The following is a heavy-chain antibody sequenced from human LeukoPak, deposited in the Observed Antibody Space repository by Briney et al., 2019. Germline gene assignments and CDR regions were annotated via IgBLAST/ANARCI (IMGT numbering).Heavy chain of an antibody. CDR1: GGFISINTHY. J-gene: IGHJ4*02. CDR3: VRSVRRESNFAN. CDR2: VFYSGTT. Sequence: SETLSLTCSLSGGFISINTHYWGWIRQTPGKGPEWIGSVFYSGTTYFNPSLNGRLTISVDTSKNQFSLKLRSVTAADTAVYYCVRSVRRESNFANWAQGTRVIVSS. V-gene: IGHV4-39*01.